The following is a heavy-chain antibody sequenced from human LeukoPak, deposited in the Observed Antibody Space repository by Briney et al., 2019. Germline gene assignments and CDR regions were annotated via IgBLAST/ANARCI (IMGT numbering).Heavy chain of an antibody. J-gene: IGHJ4*02. CDR1: GFTFSSYA. Sequence: GGSLRLSCAASGFTFSSYAMHWVRQAPGKGLEYVSAISSNGGSTYYANSVTGRFTISRDNSKNTLYLQMGSLRAEDMAVYYCARDASIVGELNYWGQGTLVTVSS. D-gene: IGHD1-26*01. CDR3: ARDASIVGELNY. CDR2: ISSNGGST. V-gene: IGHV3-64*01.